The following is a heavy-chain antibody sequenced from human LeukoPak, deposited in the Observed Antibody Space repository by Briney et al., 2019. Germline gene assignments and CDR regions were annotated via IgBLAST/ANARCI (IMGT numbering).Heavy chain of an antibody. Sequence: SVKLSLTSSGGTFSSYAISWVRQAPGQGLEWMGGIIPIFGTANYAQKFQGRVTITADESTSTAYMELSSLRSEDTAVYYCARHPTNSYYYDSSGYYGWGDG. CDR1: GGTFSSYA. J-gene: IGHJ4*01. CDR3: ARHPTNSYYYDSSGYYG. V-gene: IGHV1-69*01. CDR2: IIPIFGTA. D-gene: IGHD3-22*01.